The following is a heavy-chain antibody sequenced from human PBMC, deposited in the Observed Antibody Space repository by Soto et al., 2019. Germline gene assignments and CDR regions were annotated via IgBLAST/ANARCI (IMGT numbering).Heavy chain of an antibody. CDR2: IKQDGSEK. CDR3: AREHSSGWYGNAFDI. V-gene: IGHV3-7*01. CDR1: GFTFSSYW. D-gene: IGHD6-19*01. J-gene: IGHJ3*02. Sequence: EVQLVESGGGLVQPGGSLRLSCAASGFTFSSYWMSWVRQAPGKGLEWVANIKQDGSEKYYVDSVKGRFTISRDNAKNSLYLQMNSLRAEDTAVYYCAREHSSGWYGNAFDIWVQGTMVTVSS.